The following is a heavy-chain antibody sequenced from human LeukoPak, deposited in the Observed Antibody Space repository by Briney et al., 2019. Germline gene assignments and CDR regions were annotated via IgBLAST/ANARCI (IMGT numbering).Heavy chain of an antibody. V-gene: IGHV4-39*07. D-gene: IGHD3-3*01. CDR3: ARVGSITIFGSQYYFDY. CDR1: GGSISSSSYY. CDR2: IYYSGST. J-gene: IGHJ4*02. Sequence: SETLSLTCTVSGGSISSSSYYWGWIRQPPGKGLEWIGSIYYSGSTYYNPSLKSRVTISVDTSKNQFSPKLSSVTAADTAVYYCARVGSITIFGSQYYFDYWGQGTLVTVSS.